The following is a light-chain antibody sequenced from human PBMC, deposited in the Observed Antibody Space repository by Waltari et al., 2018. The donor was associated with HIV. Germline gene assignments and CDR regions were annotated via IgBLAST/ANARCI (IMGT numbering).Light chain of an antibody. V-gene: IGLV2-23*02. CDR3: CAYAGSTTYVI. J-gene: IGLJ2*01. CDR1: SSDVGGYNL. Sequence: QSALTQPASVSGSPGQSLTISCTGTSSDVGGYNLVSWYQQHPGKAPKLMIYEVSKRPSGVSNRFSCSKSGNTASLTISGLQAEDEADYYCCAYAGSTTYVIFGGGTKLTVL. CDR2: EVS.